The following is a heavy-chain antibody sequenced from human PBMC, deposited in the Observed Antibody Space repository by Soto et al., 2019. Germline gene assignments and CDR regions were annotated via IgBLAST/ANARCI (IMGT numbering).Heavy chain of an antibody. CDR3: ARDTRKYSGSGTRSKFDP. J-gene: IGHJ5*02. CDR1: GGSISSGGYY. CDR2: IYYSGST. D-gene: IGHD3-10*01. Sequence: QVQLQESGPGLVKPSQTLSLTCTVSGGSISSGGYYWSWIRQHPGKGLEWIGYIYYSGSTYYNPSLQSRVTISVDTSKNQFSLKLSSVTAADTAVYYCARDTRKYSGSGTRSKFDPWGQGTLVTVSS. V-gene: IGHV4-31*03.